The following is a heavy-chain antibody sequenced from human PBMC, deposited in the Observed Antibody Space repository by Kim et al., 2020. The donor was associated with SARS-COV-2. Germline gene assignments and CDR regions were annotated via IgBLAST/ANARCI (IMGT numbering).Heavy chain of an antibody. Sequence: SETLSLTCAVSGGSISSGGYSWSWIRQPPGKGLEWIGYIYHSGSTYYNPSLKSRVTISVDRSKNQFSLKLSSVTAADTAVYYCARDHSMESWFDPWGQGTLVTVSS. CDR2: IYHSGST. J-gene: IGHJ5*02. CDR1: GGSISSGGYS. D-gene: IGHD2-15*01. CDR3: ARDHSMESWFDP. V-gene: IGHV4-30-2*01.